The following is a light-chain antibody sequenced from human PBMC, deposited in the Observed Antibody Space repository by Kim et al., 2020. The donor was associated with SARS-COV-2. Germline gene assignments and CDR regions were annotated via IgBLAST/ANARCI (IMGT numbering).Light chain of an antibody. V-gene: IGKV3-20*01. J-gene: IGKJ1*01. Sequence: EIVLTQSPGTLSLSPGEGATLSCRASQSVSSSYLAWYQQKPGQAPRLLIYGASNRATGIPDRFSGSGSGTDFTLTISRLEPEDSALYYCQQYGSSPGTFGQGTKVDIK. CDR2: GAS. CDR1: QSVSSSY. CDR3: QQYGSSPGT.